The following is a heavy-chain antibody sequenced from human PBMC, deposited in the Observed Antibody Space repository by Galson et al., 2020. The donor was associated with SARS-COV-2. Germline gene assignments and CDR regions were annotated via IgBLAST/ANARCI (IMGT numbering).Heavy chain of an antibody. V-gene: IGHV3-74*01. D-gene: IGHD3-22*01. CDR1: GFTFSSYW. CDR3: AQEYYYDSSGPLDAFDI. Sequence: GGSLRLSCAASGFTFSSYWMHWVRQAPGKGLVWVSRINSDGRRTSYADSVKGRFTISRDNAKNTLYLQMNSLRAEDTAVYYCAQEYYYDSSGPLDAFDIWGQGTMVAVSA. J-gene: IGHJ3*02. CDR2: INSDGRRT.